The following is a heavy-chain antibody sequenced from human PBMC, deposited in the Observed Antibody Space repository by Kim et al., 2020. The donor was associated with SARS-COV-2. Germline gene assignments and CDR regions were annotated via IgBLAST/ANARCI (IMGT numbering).Heavy chain of an antibody. CDR3: ARKGVIGFDI. J-gene: IGHJ3*02. D-gene: IGHD3-10*01. CDR2: GT. V-gene: IGHV1-2*02. Sequence: GTNYAQKFQGRVTMTRDTSISTAYMELSRLRSDDTAVYYCARKGVIGFDIWGQGTMVTVSS.